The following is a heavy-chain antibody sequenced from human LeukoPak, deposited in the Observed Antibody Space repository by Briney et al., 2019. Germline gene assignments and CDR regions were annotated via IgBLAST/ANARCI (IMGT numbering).Heavy chain of an antibody. CDR2: IIPVLSTT. Sequence: ASVTVSFKTSGGSLSNYAFNWVRQAPGQGLEWMGGIIPVLSTTNYAQKFQGRVTITTDESTNTAYMEMSSLTSEDTAVYFCANSSTTLNVFGPWGQGTLVTVSS. J-gene: IGHJ5*02. D-gene: IGHD2-2*01. V-gene: IGHV1-69*05. CDR1: GGSLSNYA. CDR3: ANSSTTLNVFGP.